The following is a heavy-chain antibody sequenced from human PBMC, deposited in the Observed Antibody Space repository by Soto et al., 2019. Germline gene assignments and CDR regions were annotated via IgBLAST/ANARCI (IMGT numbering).Heavy chain of an antibody. CDR2: FDPEDGET. CDR3: ATESRSTGTNPLYYYYYYMDV. D-gene: IGHD1-1*01. CDR1: GYTLTELS. J-gene: IGHJ6*03. Sequence: ASVRLSCKVSGYTLTELSMHWVRQAPGKGLEWMGGFDPEDGETICAQKFQGRVTMTEDTSTDTAYMELSSLRSEDTAVYYCATESRSTGTNPLYYYYYYMDVWGKGTTVTVSS. V-gene: IGHV1-24*01.